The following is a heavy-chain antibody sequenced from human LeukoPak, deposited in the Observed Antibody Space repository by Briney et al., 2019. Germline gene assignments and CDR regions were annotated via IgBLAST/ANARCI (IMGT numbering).Heavy chain of an antibody. CDR2: ISAYNGNT. J-gene: IGHJ4*02. Sequence: GASVKVSCKASGYTFTSYGISWVRQAPGQGLEWMGWISAYNGNTNYAQKFQGRVTMTRNTSISTAYMELSSLRSEDTAVYYCARGAIPSYYYDSSGYYAHWGQGTLVTVSS. CDR1: GYTFTSYG. V-gene: IGHV1-18*01. D-gene: IGHD3-22*01. CDR3: ARGAIPSYYYDSSGYYAH.